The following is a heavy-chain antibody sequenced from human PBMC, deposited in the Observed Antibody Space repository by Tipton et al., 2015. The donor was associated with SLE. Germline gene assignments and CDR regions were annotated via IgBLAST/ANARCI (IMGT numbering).Heavy chain of an antibody. CDR1: GGSFSNYY. D-gene: IGHD1/OR15-1a*01. Sequence: TLSLTCAVYGGSFSNYYWSWIRQPPGKGLEWIGEINHSGNTNYNPSLKSRVTISVDTSKNQFSLKLSSVTAADTAVYYCARGITGPTLGIGYYYGMDVWGQGTTVTVSS. CDR3: ARGITGPTLGIGYYYGMDV. V-gene: IGHV4-34*01. CDR2: INHSGNT. J-gene: IGHJ6*02.